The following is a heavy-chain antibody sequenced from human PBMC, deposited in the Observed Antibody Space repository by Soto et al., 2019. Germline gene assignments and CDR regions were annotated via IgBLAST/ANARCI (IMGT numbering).Heavy chain of an antibody. CDR3: AGSGWYGGLVDY. V-gene: IGHV1-8*01. J-gene: IGHJ4*02. Sequence: GASVKVSCKASGYTFTSYDINWVRQATGQGLEWMGWMNPNSGNTGYAQKFQGRVTMTRNTSISTAYMELSSLRSEDTAVYYCAGSGWYGGLVDYWGQGTLVTVSS. CDR2: MNPNSGNT. D-gene: IGHD6-19*01. CDR1: GYTFTSYD.